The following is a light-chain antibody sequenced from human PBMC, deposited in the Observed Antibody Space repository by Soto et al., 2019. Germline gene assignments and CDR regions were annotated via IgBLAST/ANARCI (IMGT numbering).Light chain of an antibody. CDR2: AAS. CDR3: QQSYSTPWT. J-gene: IGKJ1*01. Sequence: DIHRTQAPSSVSASLGERVTITCRASQGISSWLAWYQQKPGKAPKLLIYAASSLQSGVPSRFSGSGSGTDFTLTISSLQPEDFATYYCQQSYSTPWTFGQGTKVDIK. V-gene: IGKV1-12*01. CDR1: QGISSW.